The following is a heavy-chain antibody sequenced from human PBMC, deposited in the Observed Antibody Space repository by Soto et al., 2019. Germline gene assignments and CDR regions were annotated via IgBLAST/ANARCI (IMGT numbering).Heavy chain of an antibody. CDR1: GFTFSSYA. CDR3: VKPVGATTGYYFDY. D-gene: IGHD1-26*01. J-gene: IGHJ4*02. CDR2: ISGSGGST. V-gene: IGHV3-23*01. Sequence: GGSLRLSCAASGFTFSSYAMSWVRQAPGKGLEWVSAISGSGGSTYYADSVKGRFTISRDNSKNTLYLQMNSLRAEDTAVYYCVKPVGATTGYYFDYWGQGTLVTVSS.